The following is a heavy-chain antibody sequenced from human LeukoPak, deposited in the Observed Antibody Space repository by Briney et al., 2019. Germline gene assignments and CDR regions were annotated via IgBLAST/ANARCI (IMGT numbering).Heavy chain of an antibody. V-gene: IGHV3-48*01. D-gene: IGHD1-26*01. J-gene: IGHJ3*02. Sequence: GGSLRLSCAASGFTFSSYSMNWVRQAPGKGLEWVSYISSSSSTIYYADSVKGRFTISRDNAKNSLYLQMNSLRAEDTAVYYCARGGSGSYPDGNAFDIWGQGTMVTVSS. CDR1: GFTFSSYS. CDR3: ARGGSGSYPDGNAFDI. CDR2: ISSSSSTI.